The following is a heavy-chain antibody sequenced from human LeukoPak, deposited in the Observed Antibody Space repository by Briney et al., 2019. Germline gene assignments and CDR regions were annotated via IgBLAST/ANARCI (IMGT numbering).Heavy chain of an antibody. V-gene: IGHV1-18*01. CDR2: ISACSGNT. CDR1: GYTFTNYA. D-gene: IGHD2-15*01. Sequence: ASVKVSCKASGYTFTNYAISWVRQAPGQGLEWMGWISACSGNTNYAQKLQGRVTITTDTSTSTAYMELRSLRSDDTAVYYCARDVGEGYCSGSSCSDYWGQGTLVTVSS. J-gene: IGHJ4*02. CDR3: ARDVGEGYCSGSSCSDY.